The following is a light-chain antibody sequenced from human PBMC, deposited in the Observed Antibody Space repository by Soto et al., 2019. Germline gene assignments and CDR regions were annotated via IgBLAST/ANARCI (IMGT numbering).Light chain of an antibody. J-gene: IGLJ1*01. CDR2: EDT. Sequence: QSVLTQPASVSGSPGQSITISCTGTSSDVGSYDLVSWYQQPPGKAPKLMIHEDTKRPSGISTRFSGSKSGNAASLTISGLQAEDEADYYCCSYAGSGTFVFGTGTKVTVL. V-gene: IGLV2-23*01. CDR1: SSDVGSYDL. CDR3: CSYAGSGTFV.